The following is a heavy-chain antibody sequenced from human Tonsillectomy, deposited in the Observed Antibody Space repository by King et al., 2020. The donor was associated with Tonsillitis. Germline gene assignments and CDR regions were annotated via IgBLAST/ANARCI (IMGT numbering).Heavy chain of an antibody. V-gene: IGHV3-30-3*01. Sequence: VQLVESGGGVVQPGRSLRLSCAASAFTFSNYAMHWVRQAPGKGLEWVAVISYDGSNKYYADSVKGRFTISRDNSKNTLYLQMNSLRVEETAVYYCARGGYSSSSGDAFDIWGQGTMVTVSS. CDR2: ISYDGSNK. J-gene: IGHJ3*02. D-gene: IGHD6-6*01. CDR3: ARGGYSSSSGDAFDI. CDR1: AFTFSNYA.